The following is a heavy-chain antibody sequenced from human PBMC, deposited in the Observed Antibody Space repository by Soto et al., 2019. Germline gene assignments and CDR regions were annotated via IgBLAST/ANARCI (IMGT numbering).Heavy chain of an antibody. CDR1: GFDFSRFA. J-gene: IGHJ5*02. CDR3: AKAGVVRGLDP. Sequence: QAQLVESGGGVVQPGTSLRLSCKASGFDFSRFAMYWVRQAPGKGLEWLSFIWADGKGGGYADSVRGRFTVSKDNSANTLFLHMDSLRSDDTAVYYCAKAGVVRGLDPWGQGTLVTVSP. CDR2: IWADGKGG. V-gene: IGHV3-33*06. D-gene: IGHD3-10*01.